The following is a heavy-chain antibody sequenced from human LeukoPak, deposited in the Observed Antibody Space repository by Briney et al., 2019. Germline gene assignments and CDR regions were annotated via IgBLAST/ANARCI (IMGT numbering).Heavy chain of an antibody. CDR2: INSDGSST. Sequence: GGSLRLSCAASGFTFSSYWMHWVRQAPGKGLVWVSRINSDGSSTSYADSVKGRFTISRDNAKNALYLQMNSLRAEHTAVYYCAREYDSSGYYYYYYGMDVWGQGTTVTVSS. D-gene: IGHD3-22*01. CDR1: GFTFSSYW. CDR3: AREYDSSGYYYYYYGMDV. J-gene: IGHJ6*02. V-gene: IGHV3-74*01.